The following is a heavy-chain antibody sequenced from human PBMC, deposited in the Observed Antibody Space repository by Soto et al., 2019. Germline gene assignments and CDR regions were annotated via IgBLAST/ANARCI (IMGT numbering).Heavy chain of an antibody. CDR2: IVVGSGNT. CDR1: GFTFTSSA. D-gene: IGHD6-13*01. V-gene: IGHV1-58*01. J-gene: IGHJ4*02. Sequence: VASVKVSCKASGFTFTSSAVQWVRQARGQRLEWIGWIVVGSGNTNYAQKFQERVTITRDMSTSTAYMELSSLRSEDTAVYYCAALLAAAGTDYFDYWGQGTLVTVSS. CDR3: AALLAAAGTDYFDY.